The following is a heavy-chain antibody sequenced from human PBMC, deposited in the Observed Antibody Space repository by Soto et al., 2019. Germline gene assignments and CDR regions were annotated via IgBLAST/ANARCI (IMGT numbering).Heavy chain of an antibody. CDR2: VKSKTDGGTT. J-gene: IGHJ4*02. CDR3: TTGSTGRDY. Sequence: EVQLVESGGGLVKPGGSLRLSCAASGFTFTSALMTWVRQAPGKGLEWVGRVKSKTDGGTTDYAAPVKGRFTISRDDSEKTLYLQMNSLKTEETAVYYCTTGSTGRDYWGQGTLVTVSS. CDR1: GFTFTSAL. V-gene: IGHV3-15*01. D-gene: IGHD3-10*01.